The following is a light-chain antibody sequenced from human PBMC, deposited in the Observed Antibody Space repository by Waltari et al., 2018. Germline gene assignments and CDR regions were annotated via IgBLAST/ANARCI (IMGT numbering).Light chain of an antibody. CDR1: QSVSRA. Sequence: EIVLTQSPGTLSLSLGERATVSCRASQSVSRALAWYQQKPGQAPRRLIYGASTRATGIPDRFSGSGSGTDFSLSISRLEPDDFAVYYCQHYLRLPLTFGQGTTVEI. CDR2: GAS. CDR3: QHYLRLPLT. J-gene: IGKJ1*01. V-gene: IGKV3-20*01.